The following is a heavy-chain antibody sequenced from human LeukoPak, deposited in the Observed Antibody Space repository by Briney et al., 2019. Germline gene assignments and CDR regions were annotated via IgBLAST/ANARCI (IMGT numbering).Heavy chain of an antibody. J-gene: IGHJ4*02. CDR1: GGSISSNTYY. Sequence: PSETLSLTCSVSGGSISSNTYYRGWIRQPPGTGLEWIGSIYYSGSTYYTPSLKSRVTILVDTSKNEFSLRLSSVTAADTAVYFCARMDYSSSSFDSWGQGTLVTVSS. V-gene: IGHV4-39*01. D-gene: IGHD6-6*01. CDR3: ARMDYSSSSFDS. CDR2: IYYSGST.